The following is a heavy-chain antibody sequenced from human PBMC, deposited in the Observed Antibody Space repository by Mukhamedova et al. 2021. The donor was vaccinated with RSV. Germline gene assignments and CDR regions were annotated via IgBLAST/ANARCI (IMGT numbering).Heavy chain of an antibody. CDR3: ARGATFDY. Sequence: EYMGIIYPGDSDTRYSPSFEGQVTISVDKSISTAYLQWSSLKASDTAMYYCARGATFDYWGQGTLVNVSS. CDR2: IYPGDSDT. D-gene: IGHD3-16*01. V-gene: IGHV5-51*01. J-gene: IGHJ4*02.